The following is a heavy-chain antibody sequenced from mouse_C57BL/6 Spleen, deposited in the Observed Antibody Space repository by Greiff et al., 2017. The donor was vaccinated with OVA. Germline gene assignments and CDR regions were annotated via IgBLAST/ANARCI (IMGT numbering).Heavy chain of an antibody. D-gene: IGHD2-5*01. CDR1: GFTFSDYG. CDR2: ISSGSSTI. V-gene: IGHV5-17*01. J-gene: IGHJ4*01. Sequence: EVMLVESGGGLVKPGGSLKLSCAASGFTFSDYGMHWVRQAPEKGLEWVAYISSGSSTIYYADTVKGRFTISRDNAKNTLCLPMTSLRSEDTAMYYCARDYSNYGDYAMDYWGQGTAVTVSS. CDR3: ARDYSNYGDYAMDY.